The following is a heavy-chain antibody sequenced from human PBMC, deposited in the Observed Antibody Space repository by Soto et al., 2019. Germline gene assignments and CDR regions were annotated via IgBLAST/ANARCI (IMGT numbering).Heavy chain of an antibody. Sequence: GESLKISCKGFGYSFTSDWISWVRQMHGKRLEWMGRIDPSDSYTNYNPSFPGHVTISADKSISTAYLQWSSLKASDTAIYYCARISNDFWSGYHTMDAWGQGTTVTVSS. CDR1: GYSFTSDW. CDR2: IDPSDSYT. V-gene: IGHV5-10-1*01. CDR3: ARISNDFWSGYHTMDA. J-gene: IGHJ6*02. D-gene: IGHD3-3*01.